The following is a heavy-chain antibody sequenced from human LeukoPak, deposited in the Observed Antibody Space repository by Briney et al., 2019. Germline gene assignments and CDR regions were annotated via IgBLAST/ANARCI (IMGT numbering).Heavy chain of an antibody. CDR1: GYTFTGYY. J-gene: IGHJ4*02. V-gene: IGHV1-46*01. CDR3: ARRAQDLIDY. Sequence: ASVKVSCKASGYTFTGYYIHWVRQAPGQGLEWMGMINPSGGSATYIQNLQGRVTMTRDTSTSTVYMELSSLRSEDTAVYYCARRAQDLIDYWGQGTLVTVSS. CDR2: INPSGGSA. D-gene: IGHD2-15*01.